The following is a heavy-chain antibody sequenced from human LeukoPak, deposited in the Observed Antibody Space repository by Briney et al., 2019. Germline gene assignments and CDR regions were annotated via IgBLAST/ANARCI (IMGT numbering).Heavy chain of an antibody. CDR1: GYTFTSYG. CDR3: ARQSTGSCYSPIDY. Sequence: GASVKVSCKASGYTFTSYGISWVRQAPGQGLEWMGWVSTYNGNTKYAQNLQGRVTTTTDTSTSTAYMELRSLRSDDTAMYYCARQSTGSCYSPIDYWGQGTLVTVSS. J-gene: IGHJ4*02. D-gene: IGHD2-15*01. CDR2: VSTYNGNT. V-gene: IGHV1-18*01.